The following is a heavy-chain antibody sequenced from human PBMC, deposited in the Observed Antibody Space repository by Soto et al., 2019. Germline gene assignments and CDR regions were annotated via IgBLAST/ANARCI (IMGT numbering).Heavy chain of an antibody. CDR2: INPSGGST. V-gene: IGHV1-46*01. D-gene: IGHD3-10*01. CDR3: ARLGSGSYHYYYYGMDV. CDR1: GYTFTSYY. Sequence: ASVKVSCKASGYTFTSYYMHWVRQAPGQGLEWMGIINPSGGSTSYAQKFQGRVTMTRDTSTSTVYMELRSLRSDDTAVYYCARLGSGSYHYYYYGMDVWGQGTTVTVSS. J-gene: IGHJ6*02.